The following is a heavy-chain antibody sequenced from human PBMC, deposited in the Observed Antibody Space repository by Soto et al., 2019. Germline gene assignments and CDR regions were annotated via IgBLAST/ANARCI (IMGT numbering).Heavy chain of an antibody. CDR2: IYYSGST. J-gene: IGHJ5*02. D-gene: IGHD2-2*01. Sequence: SETLSLTCTVSGGSVSSGSYYWSWIRQPPGKGLEWIGYIYYSGSTNYNPSLKSRVTISVDTSKNQFSLKLSSVTAADTAVYYCARVPGDVVVPAAMDWFDPWGKETLVTVSS. CDR1: GGSVSSGSYY. CDR3: ARVPGDVVVPAAMDWFDP. V-gene: IGHV4-61*01.